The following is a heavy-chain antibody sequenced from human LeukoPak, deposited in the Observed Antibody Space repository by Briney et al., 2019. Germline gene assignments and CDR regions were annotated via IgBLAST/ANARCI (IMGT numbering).Heavy chain of an antibody. V-gene: IGHV1-69*02. CDR1: GGTFSSHT. CDR3: ASGERKGARVY. Sequence: SVKVSCKASGGTFSSHTISWVRQAPGQGLEWMGRIIPILGIANYAQKFQGRVTITADKSTSTAYMELSSLRSEDTAVYYCASGERKGARVYWGQGTLVTVSS. D-gene: IGHD1-26*01. CDR2: IIPILGIA. J-gene: IGHJ4*02.